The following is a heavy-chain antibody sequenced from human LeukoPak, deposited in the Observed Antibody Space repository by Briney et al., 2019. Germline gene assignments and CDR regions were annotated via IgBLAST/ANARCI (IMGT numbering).Heavy chain of an antibody. CDR2: IYSSGST. V-gene: IGHV4-4*07. J-gene: IGHJ4*02. Sequence: SETLSLTCTVSGASISSYYWSWIRQPAGKGLEWIGRIYSSGSTYYNPSLKSRVTMSVDTSKNQFSLKLSSVTAADTAIYYCARVTTVTTGPDYWGQGTLVTVSS. D-gene: IGHD4-11*01. CDR3: ARVTTVTTGPDY. CDR1: GASISSYY.